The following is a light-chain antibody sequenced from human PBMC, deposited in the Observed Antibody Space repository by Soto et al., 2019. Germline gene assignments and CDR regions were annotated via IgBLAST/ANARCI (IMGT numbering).Light chain of an antibody. CDR1: QSVSTW. V-gene: IGKV1-5*03. J-gene: IGKJ4*01. CDR2: NAS. Sequence: DIQMTQSPSTLSASVGDRVTITCRASQSVSTWLAWYQQKPGKAPKLLIHNASTLENGVPSRFSGSGSGTDFTLSISSLQPDDFATYYCHQYHIYPVTFGGGTKVEIK. CDR3: HQYHIYPVT.